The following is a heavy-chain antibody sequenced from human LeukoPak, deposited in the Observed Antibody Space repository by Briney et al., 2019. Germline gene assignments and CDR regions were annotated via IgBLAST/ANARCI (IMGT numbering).Heavy chain of an antibody. Sequence: ASVKVSCKASGYTFTGYYMHWARRAPGQGLEWMGWINPNSGGTNYAQKFQGRVTMTRDTSISTAYMELSRLRSDDTAVYYCARDRGIAVAGTIVWYYYYGMDVWGQGTTVTVSS. V-gene: IGHV1-2*02. CDR3: ARDRGIAVAGTIVWYYYYGMDV. CDR1: GYTFTGYY. D-gene: IGHD6-19*01. CDR2: INPNSGGT. J-gene: IGHJ6*02.